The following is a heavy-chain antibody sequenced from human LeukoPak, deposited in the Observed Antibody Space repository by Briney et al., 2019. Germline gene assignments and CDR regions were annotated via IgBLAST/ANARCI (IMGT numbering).Heavy chain of an antibody. Sequence: GGSLRLSCAASGFTFSNYWMSWVRQTPGKGLEWVAHIKQGGSDKYYVDSVNGRFTISKDNAKNSLYLQMNSLRAEDTGVYYCAGEPRQPAYWGQGTLVTVSS. CDR3: AGEPRQPAY. D-gene: IGHD6-6*01. V-gene: IGHV3-7*01. CDR2: IKQGGSDK. CDR1: GFTFSNYW. J-gene: IGHJ4*02.